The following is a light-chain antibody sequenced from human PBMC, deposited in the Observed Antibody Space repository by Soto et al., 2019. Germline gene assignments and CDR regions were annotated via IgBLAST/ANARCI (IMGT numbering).Light chain of an antibody. CDR1: QSVSSN. CDR2: GAS. Sequence: EIVMTQSPATLSVSPGERVTLSCRASQSVSSNLAWYQQKAGQAPRLLIYGASTRATGIPARFSGSGSGTEFTLTISSLQSEHFAVYYCQQYNNWPRTFGQGTKVDIK. J-gene: IGKJ1*01. CDR3: QQYNNWPRT. V-gene: IGKV3-15*01.